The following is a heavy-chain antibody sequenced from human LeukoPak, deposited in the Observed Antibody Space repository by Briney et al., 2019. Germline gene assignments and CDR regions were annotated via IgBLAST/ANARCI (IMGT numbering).Heavy chain of an antibody. Sequence: ASVKVSCKASGYTFTSYYMHWVRQATGQGLEWMGWVNPNSGNTGYAQKFQGRVTMTMDPSISTAYMELSSLRSEDTAVYYCARRSDDYDSGAYYHWGQGTLVTVSS. V-gene: IGHV1-8*02. CDR2: VNPNSGNT. J-gene: IGHJ4*02. CDR3: ARRSDDYDSGAYYH. D-gene: IGHD3-22*01. CDR1: GYTFTSYY.